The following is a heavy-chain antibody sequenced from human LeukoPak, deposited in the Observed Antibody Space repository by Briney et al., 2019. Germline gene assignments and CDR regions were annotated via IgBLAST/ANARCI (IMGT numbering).Heavy chain of an antibody. CDR3: ARDSSGWYIDY. CDR2: IYYSGST. J-gene: IGHJ4*02. CDR1: GDSISNSNLY. V-gene: IGHV4-39*07. D-gene: IGHD6-19*01. Sequence: SETLSLTCIVSGDSISNSNLYWGWIRQPPGKGLEWIGSIYYSGSTYYNPSLKSRVTISVDTSKNQFSLKLSSVTAADTAVYYCARDSSGWYIDYWGQGTLVTVSS.